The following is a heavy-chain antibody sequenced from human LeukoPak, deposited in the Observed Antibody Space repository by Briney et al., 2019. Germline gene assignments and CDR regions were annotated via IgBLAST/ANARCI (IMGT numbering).Heavy chain of an antibody. Sequence: VASLKVSCKASGYTFTSYGISWVRQAPGQGFEWMGWISAYNGNTNYAKKLQGRVTMTTDTTTSTAYMKLSSLRYDDTAVYYCARGDDYGDYGYYFDYWGQGTLVTVAS. J-gene: IGHJ4*02. V-gene: IGHV1-18*01. D-gene: IGHD4-17*01. CDR2: ISAYNGNT. CDR3: ARGDDYGDYGYYFDY. CDR1: GYTFTSYG.